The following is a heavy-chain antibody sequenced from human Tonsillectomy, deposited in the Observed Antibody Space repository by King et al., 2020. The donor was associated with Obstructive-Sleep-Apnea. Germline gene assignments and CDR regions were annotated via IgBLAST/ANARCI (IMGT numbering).Heavy chain of an antibody. V-gene: IGHV1-69*10. CDR3: ASGLGGGTTGPFAY. Sequence: QLVQSGAEVKKPGSSLKVSCKTSGGTFSSYGISWVRQAPGQGLEWMGGIIPILGIENYAQKFQGRVTITADKDTSTAYLELSSLRSEDTAVYYCASGLGGGTTGPFAYWGQGTLLTVSS. J-gene: IGHJ4*02. CDR2: IIPILGIE. D-gene: IGHD1-1*01. CDR1: GGTFSSYG.